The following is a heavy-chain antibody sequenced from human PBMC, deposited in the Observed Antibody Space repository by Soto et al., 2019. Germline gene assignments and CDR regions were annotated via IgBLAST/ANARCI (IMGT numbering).Heavy chain of an antibody. J-gene: IGHJ6*02. CDR1: GGTFSSYA. CDR3: ARDRIWGLRFLEWLPYGMDV. D-gene: IGHD3-3*01. V-gene: IGHV1-46*01. CDR2: INPSGGST. Sequence: ASVKVSCKASGGTFSSYAISWVRQAPGQGLEWMGIINPSGGSTSYAQKFQGRVTMTRDTSTSTVYMELSSLRSEDTAVYYCARDRIWGLRFLEWLPYGMDVWGQGTTVTVSS.